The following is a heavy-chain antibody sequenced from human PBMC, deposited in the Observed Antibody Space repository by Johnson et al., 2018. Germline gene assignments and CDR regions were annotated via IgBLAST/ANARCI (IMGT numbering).Heavy chain of an antibody. CDR1: GFTFGYYG. J-gene: IGHJ4*02. V-gene: IGHV3-33*01. CDR3: ATQDSSGYYTDY. Sequence: QVQLVQSGGGAVQPGTSLRLSCVASGFTFGYYGMHWVRQAPGKGLERVAVIWYDGNNKFYGDSVKGRIAISRDNSKNTLYLEMNSLRGDDTAVYYCATQDSSGYYTDYWGQGTLVTVSS. D-gene: IGHD3-3*01. CDR2: IWYDGNNK.